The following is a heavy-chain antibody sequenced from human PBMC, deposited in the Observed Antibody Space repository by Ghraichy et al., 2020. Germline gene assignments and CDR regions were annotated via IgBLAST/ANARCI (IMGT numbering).Heavy chain of an antibody. Sequence: GESLNISCAASGFTLSNYWMHWLRQAPGKGLVWVSRIKSDGSNTIYADSVKGRFTISRDNAKNTPYLQMNSLRVEDTAVYYCAREYCSGGRCFFGTGGSHFDYWGQGNLVTVSS. D-gene: IGHD2-15*01. CDR1: GFTLSNYW. J-gene: IGHJ4*02. CDR3: AREYCSGGRCFFGTGGSHFDY. CDR2: IKSDGSNT. V-gene: IGHV3-74*01.